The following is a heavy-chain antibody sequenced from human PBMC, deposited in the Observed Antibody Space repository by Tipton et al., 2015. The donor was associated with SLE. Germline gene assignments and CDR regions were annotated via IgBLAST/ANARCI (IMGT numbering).Heavy chain of an antibody. CDR2: IFHSGTT. Sequence: TLSLTCSVSGDSLNNYYCSSILQTPRKGLEWSGTIFHSGTTTYNPSLKSRLTITVDTTQNQLSPRLTSATAADTAVYYCGRVQGECGSDGALYYMAVWGKGTSVTVSS. V-gene: IGHV4-59*12. CDR1: GDSLNNYY. CDR3: GRVQGECGSDGALYYMAV. J-gene: IGHJ6*03. D-gene: IGHD1-26*01.